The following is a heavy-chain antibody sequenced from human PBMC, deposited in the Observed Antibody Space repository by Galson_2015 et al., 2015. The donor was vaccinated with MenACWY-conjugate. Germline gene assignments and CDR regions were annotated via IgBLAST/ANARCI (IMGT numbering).Heavy chain of an antibody. V-gene: IGHV3-74*01. CDR1: GFTFSNFW. Sequence: SLRLSCAASGFTFSNFWMHWVRQAPGKGLVWVSHITSDGSGTSYADSVKGRFTISRDSAKTTLYLQMNSLRAEDTAVYYCARHARPIQWFREKAFDIWGQGTVVTVSS. J-gene: IGHJ3*02. CDR2: ITSDGSGT. D-gene: IGHD3-22*01. CDR3: ARHARPIQWFREKAFDI.